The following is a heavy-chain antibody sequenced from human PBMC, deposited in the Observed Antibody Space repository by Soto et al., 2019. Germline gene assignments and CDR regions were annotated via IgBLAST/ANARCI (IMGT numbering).Heavy chain of an antibody. V-gene: IGHV4-59*11. CDR1: GDYISRHY. D-gene: IGHD6-19*01. CDR3: ARGERLGLDY. CDR2: ISYSGGT. Sequence: SQTLTLTCTVSGDYISRHYWSWIRQSPGKGLEWIGYISYSGGTNYNPSLRGRVTISLDTSKNQFSLKLNSLTAEDTAMYYCARGERLGLDYWGQGTLVTVS. J-gene: IGHJ4*02.